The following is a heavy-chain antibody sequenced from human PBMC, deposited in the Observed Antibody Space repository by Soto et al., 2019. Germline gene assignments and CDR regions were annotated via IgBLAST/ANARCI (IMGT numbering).Heavy chain of an antibody. CDR1: GGSFSGYY. V-gene: IGHV4-34*01. D-gene: IGHD3-10*01. Sequence: SETLSLTCAVYGGSFSGYYWSWIRQPPGKGLEWIGEINHSGSTNYNPSLKSRVTISVDTSKSQFSLKLSSVTAADTAVYYCARSEYGSGSYYSNYWGQGTLVTVSS. CDR3: ARSEYGSGSYYSNY. J-gene: IGHJ4*02. CDR2: INHSGST.